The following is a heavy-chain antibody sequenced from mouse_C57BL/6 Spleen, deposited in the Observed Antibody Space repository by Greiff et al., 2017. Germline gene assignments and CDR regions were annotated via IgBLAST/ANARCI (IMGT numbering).Heavy chain of an antibody. CDR3: AREIAIYYGRSRGFAY. V-gene: IGHV1-72*01. D-gene: IGHD1-1*01. CDR2: IDPNSGGT. Sequence: VQLHQPGAELVKPGASVQLSCKASGYTFTSYWMHWVKQRPGRGLEWIGRIDPNSGGTKYNEKFKSKATLTVDKPSSTAYMQLSSLTSEDSAVYYCAREIAIYYGRSRGFAYWGQGTLVTVSA. J-gene: IGHJ3*01. CDR1: GYTFTSYW.